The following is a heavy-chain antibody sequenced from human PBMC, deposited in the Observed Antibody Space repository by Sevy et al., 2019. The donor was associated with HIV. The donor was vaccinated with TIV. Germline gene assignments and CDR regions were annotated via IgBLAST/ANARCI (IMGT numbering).Heavy chain of an antibody. V-gene: IGHV3-74*01. Sequence: GGSLRLSCAASGFSFSTYYIHWVRQAPGKGLVWASRINRDGRSTSYADSVKGRFTISRDNAKNTVYLQMSSLRDDDTAVYYCAREITPSGSSGKDAFDIWGQGTMVTVSS. CDR3: AREITPSGSSGKDAFDI. D-gene: IGHD1-26*01. J-gene: IGHJ3*02. CDR2: INRDGRST. CDR1: GFSFSTYY.